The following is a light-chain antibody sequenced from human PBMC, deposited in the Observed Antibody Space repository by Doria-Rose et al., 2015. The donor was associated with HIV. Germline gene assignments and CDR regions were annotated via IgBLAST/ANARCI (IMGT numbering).Light chain of an antibody. V-gene: IGKV4-1*01. J-gene: IGKJ3*01. Sequence: DIRVTQSPESLGMSLGERATLNCKSNQSLLYTSKNYLAWYQQKPGQPPKLLIYWASTRQSGVPAQFSGSGSGTDFTLTISSLEAEDVAVYYCQQYYGTPSFGPGTTVDIK. CDR2: WAS. CDR3: QQYYGTPS. CDR1: QSLLYTSKNY.